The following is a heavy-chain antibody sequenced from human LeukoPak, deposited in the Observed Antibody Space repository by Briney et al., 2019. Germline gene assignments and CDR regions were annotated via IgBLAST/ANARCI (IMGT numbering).Heavy chain of an antibody. Sequence: SVKVSCKASGGTFSSYTISWVRQAPGQGLEWMGRIIPILGIANYAQKFQGRVTITADKSTSTAYMELSSLRSEDTAVYYCARGGGGYSYGYVDYWGQGTLVTVSS. CDR2: IIPILGIA. D-gene: IGHD5-18*01. J-gene: IGHJ4*02. CDR1: GGTFSSYT. V-gene: IGHV1-69*02. CDR3: ARGGGGYSYGYVDY.